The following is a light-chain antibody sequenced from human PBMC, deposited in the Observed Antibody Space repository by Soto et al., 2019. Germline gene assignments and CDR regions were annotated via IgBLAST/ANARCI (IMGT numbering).Light chain of an antibody. V-gene: IGKV3-11*01. CDR3: QQRSLWPLT. CDR2: YAS. CDR1: QSVSNH. Sequence: EVVLTQSPSTLSLSPEERANLSCRATQSVSNHLAWYQHRPCQPPCLLIYYASNGATDIPARFSGSGSGTDFTLTISSLEPEDSAVYYCQQRSLWPLTFAGGTKVDIK. J-gene: IGKJ4*01.